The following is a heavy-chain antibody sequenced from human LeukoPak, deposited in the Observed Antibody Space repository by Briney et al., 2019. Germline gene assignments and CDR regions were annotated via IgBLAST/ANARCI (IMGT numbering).Heavy chain of an antibody. CDR2: IYFSGSS. Sequence: SETLSLTCTVSGGSISGYYWSWIRQPPGKGLEWIGYIYFSGSSEYNPSLKSRVTMSVATSKNQFSLNLSSVTAADTAVYYCARGITAASLIWYLDLWGRGTLVTVSS. V-gene: IGHV4-59*01. D-gene: IGHD6-13*01. CDR3: ARGITAASLIWYLDL. CDR1: GGSISGYY. J-gene: IGHJ2*01.